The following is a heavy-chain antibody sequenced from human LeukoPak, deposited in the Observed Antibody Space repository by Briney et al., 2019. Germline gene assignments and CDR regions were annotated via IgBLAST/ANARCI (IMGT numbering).Heavy chain of an antibody. V-gene: IGHV4-4*07. CDR1: GGSISSYY. J-gene: IGHJ6*02. CDR2: IYTSGST. Sequence: SETLSLTCTVSGGSISSYYWSWIRQPAGKGLEWIGRIYTSGSTNYNPSLKSRVTMSVDTSKNQFSLKLSSVTAADTAVYYCARVFRSYYGSGSYFFYYYGMDVWGQGTTVTVSS. CDR3: ARVFRSYYGSGSYFFYYYGMDV. D-gene: IGHD3-10*01.